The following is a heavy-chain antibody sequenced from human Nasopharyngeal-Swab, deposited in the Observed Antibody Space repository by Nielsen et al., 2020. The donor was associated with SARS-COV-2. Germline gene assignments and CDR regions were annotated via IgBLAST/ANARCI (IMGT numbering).Heavy chain of an antibody. J-gene: IGHJ5*02. CDR3: AKMARFSSGSDWFDP. Sequence: GGSLRPSCAASGFTFSSYAMSWVRQAPGKGLEWVSAISGSGGSTYYADSVKGRFTISRDNSKNTLYLQMNSLRAEDTAVYYCAKMARFSSGSDWFDPWGQGTLVTVSS. D-gene: IGHD6-19*01. CDR2: ISGSGGST. CDR1: GFTFSSYA. V-gene: IGHV3-23*01.